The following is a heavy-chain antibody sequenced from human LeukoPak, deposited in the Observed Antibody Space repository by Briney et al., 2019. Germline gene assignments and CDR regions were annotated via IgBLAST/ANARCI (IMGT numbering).Heavy chain of an antibody. CDR3: ARDPEYYDFWSGYPVYFDY. CDR2: ISSSGSTI. Sequence: GGSLRLSCAASGFTFSDYYMSWIRQAPGKGLEWVSYISSSGSTIYYADSVKGRFTIYRDNAKNSLYLQMTSLRAEDTAVYYCARDPEYYDFWSGYPVYFDYWGQGTLVTVSS. D-gene: IGHD3-3*01. V-gene: IGHV3-11*04. J-gene: IGHJ4*02. CDR1: GFTFSDYY.